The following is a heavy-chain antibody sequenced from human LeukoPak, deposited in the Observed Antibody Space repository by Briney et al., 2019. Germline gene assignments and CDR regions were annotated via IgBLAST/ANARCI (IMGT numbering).Heavy chain of an antibody. Sequence: SETLSLTRTVSGGSISSYYWSWIRQPPGKGLEWIGYIYYSGSTNYNPSLKSRVTISVDTSKNQFSLKLSSVTAADTAVYYCARDRGETEWLVRRFDAFDIWGQGTMVTVSS. D-gene: IGHD6-19*01. CDR3: ARDRGETEWLVRRFDAFDI. J-gene: IGHJ3*02. CDR2: IYYSGST. CDR1: GGSISSYY. V-gene: IGHV4-59*01.